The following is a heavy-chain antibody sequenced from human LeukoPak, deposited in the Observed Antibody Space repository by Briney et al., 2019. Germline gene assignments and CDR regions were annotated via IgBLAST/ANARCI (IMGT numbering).Heavy chain of an antibody. D-gene: IGHD1-26*01. CDR2: ISGSGGST. Sequence: GSLRLSCAASGFPFSTYAMSWVRQAPGKGLEWVSAISGSGGSTYYADSVKGRFTISRDNSKNTLYLQMNSLRAEDTAVYYCAKYPYSGSYYDYWGQGTLVTVSS. J-gene: IGHJ4*02. V-gene: IGHV3-23*01. CDR3: AKYPYSGSYYDY. CDR1: GFPFSTYA.